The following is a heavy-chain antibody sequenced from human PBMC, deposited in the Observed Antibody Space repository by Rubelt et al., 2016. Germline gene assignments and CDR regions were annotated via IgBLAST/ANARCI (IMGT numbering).Heavy chain of an antibody. CDR1: GYTFTGYY. CDR2: INPNSGGT. D-gene: IGHD6-19*01. Sequence: QVQLVQSGAEVKKPGASVKVSCKASGYTFTGYYMHWVRQAPGQGLEWVGRINPNSGGTNYAQKFQGRVTMTRDTSITTAYMELSRLRSDDTAVFYCARESSSGWYIDYWGQGTLVTVSS. V-gene: IGHV1-2*06. CDR3: ARESSSGWYIDY. J-gene: IGHJ4*02.